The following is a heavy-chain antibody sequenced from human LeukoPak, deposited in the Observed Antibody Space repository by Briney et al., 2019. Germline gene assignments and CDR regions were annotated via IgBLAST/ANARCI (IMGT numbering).Heavy chain of an antibody. Sequence: GGSLRLSCAASGFTFSSYAMSWVRQAPGKGLEWVSAISGSGDSTYYADSVKGRFTISRDNSKNTLYLQMKSLRAEDTAVYYCAKDRNFWPGSSGFDYWGQGALVTVSS. CDR1: GFTFSSYA. D-gene: IGHD3/OR15-3a*01. J-gene: IGHJ4*02. CDR2: ISGSGDST. V-gene: IGHV3-23*01. CDR3: AKDRNFWPGSSGFDY.